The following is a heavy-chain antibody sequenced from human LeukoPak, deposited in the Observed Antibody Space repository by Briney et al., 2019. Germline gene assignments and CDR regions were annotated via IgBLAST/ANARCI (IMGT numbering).Heavy chain of an antibody. J-gene: IGHJ4*02. Sequence: SETLSLTCTVSGGSLSSSSYYWGWIRQPPGKGLEWIGSIYYSGSTYYNPSLKSRVTISVDASKNQFSLKLSSVTAADTAVYYCARHTAIHRTFDIWGQGTPVTVSS. D-gene: IGHD1-14*01. CDR3: ARHTAIHRTFDI. V-gene: IGHV4-39*01. CDR2: IYYSGST. CDR1: GGSLSSSSYY.